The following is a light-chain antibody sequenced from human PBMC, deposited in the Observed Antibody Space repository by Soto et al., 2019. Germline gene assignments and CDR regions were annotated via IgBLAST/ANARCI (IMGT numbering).Light chain of an antibody. CDR1: QSIDTW. V-gene: IGKV1-5*01. J-gene: IGKJ1*01. Sequence: DIQMTQSPSTLSASVGDRVTITCRASQSIDTWLAWYQQKPKRVPKLLIYDASRLESGVPLRFRGSGSGTEFTLTISSLQPDDFASYYCQQYNPYSPWTFGQGTKVEVK. CDR3: QQYNPYSPWT. CDR2: DAS.